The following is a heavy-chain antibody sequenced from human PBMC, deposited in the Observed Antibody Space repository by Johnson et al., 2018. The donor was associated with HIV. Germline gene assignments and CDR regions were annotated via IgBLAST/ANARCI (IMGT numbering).Heavy chain of an antibody. CDR2: ISSSGSTI. CDR1: GFTFSDYY. V-gene: IGHV3-11*04. J-gene: IGHJ3*02. CDR3: AFIEYSSLDAFDI. Sequence: QVQLVESGGGLVKPGGSLRLSCVASGFTFSDYYMTWIRQAPRKGLEWVSYISSSGSTIYYADSVKGRFTISRDNSKNTLYLQMNSLRAEDTAVYYCAFIEYSSLDAFDIWGQGTMVTVSS. D-gene: IGHD6-6*01.